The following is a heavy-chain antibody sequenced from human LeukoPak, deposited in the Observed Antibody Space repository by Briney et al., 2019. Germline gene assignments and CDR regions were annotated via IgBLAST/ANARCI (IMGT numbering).Heavy chain of an antibody. V-gene: IGHV4-59*08. CDR3: ARRPSIAAAGRLFWYFDL. CDR1: VGSFSGYY. J-gene: IGHJ2*01. CDR2: IYYSGST. Sequence: SETLSLTCAVYVGSFSGYYWSWIRQPPGKGLEGMGYIYYSGSTNYNPSLKSRVTISVDTSKNQFSLKLSSVTAADTAVYYCARRPSIAAAGRLFWYFDLWGRGTLVTVSS. D-gene: IGHD6-13*01.